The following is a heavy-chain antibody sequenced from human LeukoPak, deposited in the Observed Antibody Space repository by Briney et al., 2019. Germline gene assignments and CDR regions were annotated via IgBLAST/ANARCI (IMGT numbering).Heavy chain of an antibody. CDR2: ISGSGGST. J-gene: IGHJ6*03. CDR1: GFTFSSYA. CDR3: AKAGLADYYDSSGYYSTSYYMDV. V-gene: IGHV3-23*01. D-gene: IGHD3-22*01. Sequence: GGSLRLSCAASGFTFSSYAMSWVRQAPGKGLEWVSAISGSGGSTYYADSVKGRFTISRDNSKNTLYLQMNSLRAEDTAVYYCAKAGLADYYDSSGYYSTSYYMDVWGKGTTVTVSS.